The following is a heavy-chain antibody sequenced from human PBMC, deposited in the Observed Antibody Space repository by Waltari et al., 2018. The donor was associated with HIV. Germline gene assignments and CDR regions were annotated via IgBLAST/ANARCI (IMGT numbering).Heavy chain of an antibody. V-gene: IGHV1-18*01. J-gene: IGHJ4*02. Sequence: QVHLLQSGAEMKKPGASVKVSCKTSGYTFISSVISWVRQAPGHGLEWLGWISTYNANTNYARSLQGRVTMTTDTSTTTAYMELRSLTSDDTAVYYCARDGLRYSGTFYSDYWGQGTLVTVSS. D-gene: IGHD1-26*01. CDR2: ISTYNANT. CDR3: ARDGLRYSGTFYSDY. CDR1: GYTFISSV.